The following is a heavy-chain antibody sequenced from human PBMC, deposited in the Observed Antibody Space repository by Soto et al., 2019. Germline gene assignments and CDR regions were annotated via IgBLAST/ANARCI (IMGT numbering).Heavy chain of an antibody. Sequence: PGGSLILSCAGSGFTFSSYGMHWVRQAPGKGLEWVAVISYDGSNKYYADSVKGRFTISRDNSKNTLYLQMNSLRAEDTAVYYCAKGPEAAGLFDYWGQGTLVTVSS. V-gene: IGHV3-30*18. J-gene: IGHJ4*02. CDR1: GFTFSSYG. CDR2: ISYDGSNK. CDR3: AKGPEAAGLFDY. D-gene: IGHD6-13*01.